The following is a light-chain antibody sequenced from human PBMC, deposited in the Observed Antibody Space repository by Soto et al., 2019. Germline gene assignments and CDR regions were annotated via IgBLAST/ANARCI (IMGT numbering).Light chain of an antibody. CDR1: TGAVTSGNY. J-gene: IGLJ3*02. Sequence: QTVVTQEPSLTVSPGGTVTLTCASSTGAVTSGNYPSWFQQKPGQAPRTLIYTTDDKHSWTPACCSGSLLGGKAALTLSGVQPEDEAEYYCLLYYGGAHLVFGGGTKLTVL. CDR2: TTD. CDR3: LLYYGGAHLV. V-gene: IGLV7-43*01.